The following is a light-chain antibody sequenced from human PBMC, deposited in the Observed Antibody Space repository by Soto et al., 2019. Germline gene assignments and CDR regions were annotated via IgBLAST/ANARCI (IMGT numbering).Light chain of an antibody. CDR3: QQDNNWPPWT. Sequence: ILMTQSPATLSVSPGERATLSCRASQSVSNNLAWYQQKPGQAPRLLIYDASTRATGIPARFSGSGSGTEFTLTISGLQSEDFAVYYCQQDNNWPPWTCGRGTKVEVK. CDR1: QSVSNN. V-gene: IGKV3-15*01. CDR2: DAS. J-gene: IGKJ1*01.